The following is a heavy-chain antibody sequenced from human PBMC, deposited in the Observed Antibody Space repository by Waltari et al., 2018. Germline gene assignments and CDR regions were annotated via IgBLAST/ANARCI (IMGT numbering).Heavy chain of an antibody. CDR1: GYTFTGYA. D-gene: IGHD3-22*01. CDR2: SNPKNGDT. CDR3: LRDSSGSHFDY. Sequence: LVQSGAEVKKPGASVKVSCQASGYTFTGYAILWVRQAPGQGLEWMGRSNPKNGDTHYAQKFQGRVAMTTDTSTNTAFMELHSLRSDDTAVYYCLRDSSGSHFDYWGQGTLVTVSS. J-gene: IGHJ4*02. V-gene: IGHV1-2*06.